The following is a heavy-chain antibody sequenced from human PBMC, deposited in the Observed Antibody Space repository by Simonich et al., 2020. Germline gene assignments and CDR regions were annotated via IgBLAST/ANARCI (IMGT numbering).Heavy chain of an antibody. CDR1: GFTFSSYW. D-gene: IGHD3-10*01. Sequence: VQLVESGGGLVQPGGSLRLSCAASGFTFSSYWMSWVRQAPGKGLEWLANIKQDESEKYYVDSGKCRFTISRDNAKNSLYLQMNSLRAEDTAVYYCARDREVYGSGSYYNYWGQGTLVTVSS. V-gene: IGHV3-7*01. CDR3: ARDREVYGSGSYYNY. J-gene: IGHJ4*02. CDR2: IKQDESEK.